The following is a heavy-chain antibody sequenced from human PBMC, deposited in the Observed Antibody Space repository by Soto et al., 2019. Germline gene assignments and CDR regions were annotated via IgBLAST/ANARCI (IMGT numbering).Heavy chain of an antibody. CDR3: ARESGGATATLDYYYFYMDV. J-gene: IGHJ6*03. V-gene: IGHV1-2*02. Sequence: GASVKVSCKTSGDSFNDYYIHWVRQAPGQGLERIGWINPNGGGTKYAQRFQGRVTVTRDTSIRTVYMELSSLRSDDTAVYYCARESGGATATLDYYYFYMDVWGKGTTVTVSS. CDR2: INPNGGGT. CDR1: GDSFNDYY. D-gene: IGHD5-12*01.